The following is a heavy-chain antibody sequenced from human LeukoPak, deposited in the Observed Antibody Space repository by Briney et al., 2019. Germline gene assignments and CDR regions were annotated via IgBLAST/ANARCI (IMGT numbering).Heavy chain of an antibody. Sequence: GGSLRLSCAASGFTFSSYWMSWVRQAPGKGLEWVANIKQDGSEKYYVDSVKGRFTISRDNAKNSLYLQMNSLRAEDTAVYYCARDVDIMVRGVIRVHYMDVWGKGTTVTISS. CDR3: ARDVDIMVRGVIRVHYMDV. CDR2: IKQDGSEK. V-gene: IGHV3-7*01. D-gene: IGHD3-10*01. CDR1: GFTFSSYW. J-gene: IGHJ6*03.